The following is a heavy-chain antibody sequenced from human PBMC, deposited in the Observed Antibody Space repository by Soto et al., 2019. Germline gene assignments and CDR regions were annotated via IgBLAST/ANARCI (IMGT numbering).Heavy chain of an antibody. J-gene: IGHJ4*02. D-gene: IGHD3-10*01. CDR3: ASGQYGSGSQI. V-gene: IGHV3-33*01. CDR1: GFTFSSYG. CDR2: IWYDGSNK. Sequence: QVQLVESGGGVVQPGRSLRLSCAASGFTFSSYGMHWVRQAPGKGLEWVAVIWYDGSNKYYADSVKGRFTISRDNSKNPLYLQMNSLRAEDTAVYYCASGQYGSGSQIWGQGTLVTVSS.